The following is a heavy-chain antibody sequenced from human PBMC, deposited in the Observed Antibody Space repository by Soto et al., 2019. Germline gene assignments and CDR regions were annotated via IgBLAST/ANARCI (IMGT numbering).Heavy chain of an antibody. J-gene: IGHJ6*02. Sequence: EVQLLESGGGLVQPGGSLRLYCAASGFTFSSYAMSWVRQAPRKGLEWVSAISGSGGSTYYADSVKGRFTISRDNSKNTPYLQMNSMRAEDMAVYYCAKTLHGGPGVGYYYCGMDVGSQGTTVTVSS. D-gene: IGHD3-10*01. CDR1: GFTFSSYA. CDR2: ISGSGGST. V-gene: IGHV3-23*01. CDR3: AKTLHGGPGVGYYYCGMDV.